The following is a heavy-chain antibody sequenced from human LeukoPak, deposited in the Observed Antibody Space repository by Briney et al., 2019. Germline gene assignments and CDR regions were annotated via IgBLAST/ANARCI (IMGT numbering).Heavy chain of an antibody. V-gene: IGHV4-34*01. CDR1: GGSFSGYY. CDR3: ARGRTGDYVWGSYRYRTNLVFHY. Sequence: KPSETLSLTCAAYGGSFSGYYWSWIRQPPGKGLEWIGEINHSGSTNYNPSLKSRVTISVDTSKNQFSLKLSSVTAADTAVYYCARGRTGDYVWGSYRYRTNLVFHYWGQGTLVTVSS. D-gene: IGHD3-16*02. J-gene: IGHJ4*02. CDR2: INHSGST.